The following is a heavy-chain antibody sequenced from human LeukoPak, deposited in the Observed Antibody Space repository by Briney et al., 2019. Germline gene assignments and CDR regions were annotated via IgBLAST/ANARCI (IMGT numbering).Heavy chain of an antibody. J-gene: IGHJ4*02. V-gene: IGHV3-7*01. Sequence: GGSLRLSCAASGFTFRGYWMTWVRQGPGKGLEWVANINQDGSEKYYVDSVWGRSAISRDNAKNLLYLQLNSLRADGTAVYYCATGRNCPTCYLPDYWGQGTLVTVSS. CDR2: INQDGSEK. CDR3: ATGRNCPTCYLPDY. D-gene: IGHD2-2*01. CDR1: GFTFRGYW.